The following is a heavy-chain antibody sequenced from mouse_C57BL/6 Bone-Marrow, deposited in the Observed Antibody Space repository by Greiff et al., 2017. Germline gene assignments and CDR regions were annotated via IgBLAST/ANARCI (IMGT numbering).Heavy chain of an antibody. CDR2: IDPANGNT. CDR3: ARKEFGYYGNFRRF. Sequence: VQLQQSVAELVRPGASVKLSCTASGFNIKHTYMHWVKQRPEQGLEWIGRIDPANGNTKYAPKFQGKATITAGTSTNTAYLQLSSLSSEDTAIYYYARKEFGYYGNFRRFWGQGTLVTVSA. V-gene: IGHV14-3*01. J-gene: IGHJ3*01. CDR1: GFNIKHTY. D-gene: IGHD2-1*01.